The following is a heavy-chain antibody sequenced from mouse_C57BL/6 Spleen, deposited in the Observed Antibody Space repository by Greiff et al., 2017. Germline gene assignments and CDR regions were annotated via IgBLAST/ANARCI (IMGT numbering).Heavy chain of an antibody. CDR2: INPYNGDT. CDR3: ARSVLDGWFAY. J-gene: IGHJ3*01. CDR1: GYSFTGYF. V-gene: IGHV1-20*01. Sequence: EVKVVESGPELVKPGDSVKISCKASGYSFTGYFMNWVMQSHGKSLEWIGRINPYNGDTFYNQKFKGKATLTVDKSSSTAHMELRSLTSEDSAVYYCARSVLDGWFAYWGQGTLVTVSA.